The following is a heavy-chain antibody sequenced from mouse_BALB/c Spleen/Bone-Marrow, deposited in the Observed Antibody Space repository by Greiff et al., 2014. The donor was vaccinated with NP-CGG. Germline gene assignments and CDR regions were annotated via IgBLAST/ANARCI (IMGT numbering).Heavy chain of an antibody. CDR2: IWAGGST. D-gene: IGHD2-4*01. CDR3: ARDRYYDYYFDY. V-gene: IGHV2-9*02. Sequence: VQLVEPGPGLVAPSQSLSITCTVSGFPLTNYGVHWVRQPPGKGLEWLGVIWAGGSTNYNSALMSRLSITKDNSKSQVFLKMNSLQTDDTAMYYCARDRYYDYYFDYWGQGTTLTVSS. CDR1: GFPLTNYG. J-gene: IGHJ2*01.